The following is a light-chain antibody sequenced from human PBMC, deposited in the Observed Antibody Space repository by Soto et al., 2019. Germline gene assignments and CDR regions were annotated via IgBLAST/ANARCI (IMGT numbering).Light chain of an antibody. CDR1: SSDVGGYDY. J-gene: IGLJ3*02. Sequence: QSALTQPASVSGSPGQSITISCTGTSSDVGGYDYVYWYQQHPGKAPKLMIYEVRNRPSGVSHRFSGSKSGNTASLIISGLQAEDEADYYCSSYTTTTWVFGAGTKVTVL. CDR2: EVR. V-gene: IGLV2-14*01. CDR3: SSYTTTTWV.